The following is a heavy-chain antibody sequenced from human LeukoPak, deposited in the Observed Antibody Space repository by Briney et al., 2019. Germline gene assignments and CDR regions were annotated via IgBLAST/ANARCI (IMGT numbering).Heavy chain of an antibody. J-gene: IGHJ4*02. V-gene: IGHV4-39*01. CDR1: GGSISSSRYY. Sequence: PSETLSLTCTVSGGSISSSRYYWGWIRQPPGKGLEWIGSIYYSGSTYYNPSLKSRVTISVDTSKNQFSLKLSSVTAADTAVYYCATHKIGIAAAALDYWGQGTLVTVSS. D-gene: IGHD6-13*01. CDR3: ATHKIGIAAAALDY. CDR2: IYYSGST.